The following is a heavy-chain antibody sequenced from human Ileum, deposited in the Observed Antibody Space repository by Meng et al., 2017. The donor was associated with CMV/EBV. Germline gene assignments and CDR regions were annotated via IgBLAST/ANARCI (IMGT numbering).Heavy chain of an antibody. CDR1: GGSISSYY. CDR2: IYNSGST. Sequence: GSLRLSCTVSGGSISSYYWSWIRQPAGKGLEWIGPIYNSGSTNYNPSLKSRVTISVDTSKNQFSLTLSSVTAADTAVYYCARLRYSWMDVWGQGTTVTVSS. D-gene: IGHD3-9*01. J-gene: IGHJ6*02. V-gene: IGHV4-4*07. CDR3: ARLRYSWMDV.